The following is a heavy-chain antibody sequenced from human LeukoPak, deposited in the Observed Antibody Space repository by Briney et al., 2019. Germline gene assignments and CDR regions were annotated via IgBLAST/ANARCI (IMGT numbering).Heavy chain of an antibody. CDR1: GGSISSNSYY. V-gene: IGHV4-39*02. CDR3: ARESAAGANWFDP. J-gene: IGHJ5*02. CDR2: IYYSGST. Sequence: SETLSLTCTVSGGSISSNSYYWGWIRQPPGKGLEWIGSIYYSGSTYYNPSLKSRVTISVDTSKNQFSLKLSSVTAADTAVYYCARESAAGANWFDPWGQGTLVTVSS. D-gene: IGHD6-13*01.